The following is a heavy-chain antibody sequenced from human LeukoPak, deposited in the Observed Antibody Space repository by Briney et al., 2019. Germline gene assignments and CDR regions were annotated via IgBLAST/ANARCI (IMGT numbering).Heavy chain of an antibody. J-gene: IGHJ4*02. D-gene: IGHD1-26*01. Sequence: GGSLTLSCQVSDSAFSRLWMNWVRQAPGKGLEWVSYISSSSSTIYYADSVKGRFTISRDNAKNSLYLQMNSLRAEDTAVYYCAGVGAXGLDYWGQGTLVTVSS. V-gene: IGHV3-48*04. CDR1: DSAFSRLW. CDR3: AGVGAXGLDY. CDR2: ISSSSSTI.